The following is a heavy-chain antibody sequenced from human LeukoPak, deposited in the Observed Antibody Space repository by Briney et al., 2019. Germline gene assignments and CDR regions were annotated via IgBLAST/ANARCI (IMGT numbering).Heavy chain of an antibody. V-gene: IGHV3-48*03. CDR3: ARRFDV. CDR1: GFPFSSFE. Sequence: GGSLRLSCAASGFPFSSFEMNWVRQAPGKGLEWVSHISSSGSVIQYADFVKGRFTISRDNAKNSLSPQMNSLRAEDTAIYYCARRFDVWGKGTTVTVSS. J-gene: IGHJ6*04. CDR2: ISSSGSVI.